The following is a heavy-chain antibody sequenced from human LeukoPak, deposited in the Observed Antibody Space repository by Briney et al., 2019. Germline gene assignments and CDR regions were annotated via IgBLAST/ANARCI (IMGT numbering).Heavy chain of an antibody. Sequence: GRSLRLSCAASGFTFDDYAMHWVRQAPGKGLEWVSGISWNSGSIGYADSVKGRFTISRDNTKDSLYLEMNSLRAEDMALYYCARGTATGGRMDYWGQGTLVTVSS. D-gene: IGHD5-24*01. J-gene: IGHJ4*02. CDR3: ARGTATGGRMDY. CDR2: ISWNSGSI. CDR1: GFTFDDYA. V-gene: IGHV3-9*03.